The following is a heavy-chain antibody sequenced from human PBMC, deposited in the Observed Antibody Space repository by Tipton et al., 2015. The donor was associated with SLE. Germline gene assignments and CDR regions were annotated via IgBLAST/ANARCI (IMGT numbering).Heavy chain of an antibody. D-gene: IGHD1-26*01. CDR1: GDSISRYY. Sequence: GLVKPSETLSLTCTVSGDSISRYYWTWIRQPPGKGLEWIGNIFSSGRTYYNPSLKSRVSISLDMSMNHFSLRLNSVTAADTAIYYCARTYSVSYWYFDLWGRGTLVTVSS. CDR3: ARTYSVSYWYFDL. V-gene: IGHV4-59*12. J-gene: IGHJ2*01. CDR2: IFSSGRT.